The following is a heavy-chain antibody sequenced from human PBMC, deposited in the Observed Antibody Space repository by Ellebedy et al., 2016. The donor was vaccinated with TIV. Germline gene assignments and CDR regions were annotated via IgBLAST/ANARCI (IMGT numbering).Heavy chain of an antibody. Sequence: GESLKISCAASGFTLRTYEMNWVRQAPGKGLEWLSYIDSSGRTIYYADSVKGRFTISRDNADNSLYLQMDSLRVEDTAVYYCARDGDNSGLDYWGQGTLVTVSS. V-gene: IGHV3-48*03. CDR1: GFTLRTYE. CDR3: ARDGDNSGLDY. J-gene: IGHJ4*02. CDR2: IDSSGRTI. D-gene: IGHD3-22*01.